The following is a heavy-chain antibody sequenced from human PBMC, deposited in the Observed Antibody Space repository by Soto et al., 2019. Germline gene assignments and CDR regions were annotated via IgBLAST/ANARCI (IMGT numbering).Heavy chain of an antibody. V-gene: IGHV4-31*02. CDR2: IYYSGGT. D-gene: IGHD3-22*01. Sequence: SETLSLTCTVSGASSGRGEYYWSWIRQHPGKGLEWIGYIYYSGGTYYNPSLKSRVTISVDTSKNQFSLELSSVTAADTAVYYCASIYDSSGYYYGNNWFDPWGQGTLVTVSS. CDR1: GASSGRGEYY. J-gene: IGHJ5*02. CDR3: ASIYDSSGYYYGNNWFDP.